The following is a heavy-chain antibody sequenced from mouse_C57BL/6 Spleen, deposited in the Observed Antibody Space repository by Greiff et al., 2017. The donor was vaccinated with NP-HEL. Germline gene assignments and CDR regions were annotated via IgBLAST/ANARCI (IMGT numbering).Heavy chain of an antibody. D-gene: IGHD4-1*01. CDR1: GYTFTSYW. CDR2: IDPSDSYT. Sequence: VQLQQSGAELVKPGASVKLSCKASGYTFTSYWMQWVKQRPGQGLEWIGEIDPSDSYTNYNQKFKGKATLTVDTSSSTAYMQLSSLTSEDSAVYYCARRGTGTRTWFAYWGQGTLVTVSA. CDR3: ARRGTGTRTWFAY. J-gene: IGHJ3*01. V-gene: IGHV1-50*01.